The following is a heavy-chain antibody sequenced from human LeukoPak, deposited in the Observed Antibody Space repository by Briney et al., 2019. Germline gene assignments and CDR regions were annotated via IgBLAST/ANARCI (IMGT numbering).Heavy chain of an antibody. CDR3: AKDRSVVVTATIDY. D-gene: IGHD2-21*02. CDR1: GFTFSSHG. Sequence: GRSLRLSCAASGFTFSSHGMHWVRQAPGKGLEWVAVIWYDGSNKYYADSVKGRFTISRDNSKNTLYLQMNSLRVEDTALYYCAKDRSVVVTATIDYWGQGTLVTVSS. V-gene: IGHV3-33*06. CDR2: IWYDGSNK. J-gene: IGHJ4*02.